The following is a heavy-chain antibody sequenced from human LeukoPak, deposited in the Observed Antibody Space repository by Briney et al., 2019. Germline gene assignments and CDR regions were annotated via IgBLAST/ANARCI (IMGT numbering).Heavy chain of an antibody. Sequence: SETLSLTCTVSGGSISSSYWSWIRQPAGKGLEWIGRIYTSGSTSYNPSLKSRVSISVDKSKNHLSLKVSSVTAADTAVYYCARLGYSSSSTGYYYYMDVWGKGTTVTVSS. CDR3: ARLGYSSSSTGYYYYMDV. CDR1: GGSISSSY. V-gene: IGHV4-4*07. J-gene: IGHJ6*03. CDR2: IYTSGST. D-gene: IGHD6-6*01.